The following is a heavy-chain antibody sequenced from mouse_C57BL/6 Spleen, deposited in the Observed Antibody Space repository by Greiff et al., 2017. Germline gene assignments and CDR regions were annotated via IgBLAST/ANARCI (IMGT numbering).Heavy chain of an antibody. CDR2: IRNKANGYTT. Sequence: EVKVVESGGGLVQPGGSLSLSCAASGFTFTDYYMSWVRQPPGKALEWLGFIRNKANGYTTEYSASLKGRFTISRDNSQSILYLQMNALRADDSATYYCARYIGGSLYFDVWGTGTTVTVSS. D-gene: IGHD1-1*01. CDR3: ARYIGGSLYFDV. V-gene: IGHV7-3*01. CDR1: GFTFTDYY. J-gene: IGHJ1*03.